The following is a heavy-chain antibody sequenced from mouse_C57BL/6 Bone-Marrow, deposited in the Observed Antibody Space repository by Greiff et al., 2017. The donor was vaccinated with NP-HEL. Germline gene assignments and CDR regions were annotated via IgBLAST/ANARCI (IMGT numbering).Heavy chain of an antibody. J-gene: IGHJ3*01. D-gene: IGHD2-4*01. CDR2: ISSGGSYT. CDR3: ARPSYYDYGAY. Sequence: EVHLVESGGDLVKPGGSLKLSCAASGFTFSSYGMSWVRQTPDKRLEWVATISSGGSYTYYPDSVKGRFTISRDNAKNTLYLQMSSLKSEDTAMYYCARPSYYDYGAYWGQGTLVTVSA. V-gene: IGHV5-6*01. CDR1: GFTFSSYG.